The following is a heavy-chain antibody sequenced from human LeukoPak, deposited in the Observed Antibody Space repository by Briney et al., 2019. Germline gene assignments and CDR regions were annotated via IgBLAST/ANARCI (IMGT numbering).Heavy chain of an antibody. V-gene: IGHV3-53*01. D-gene: IGHD1-26*01. Sequence: GGSLRLSCAASGFTVSSKYMSWVRQAPGKGLEWVSVIYSGGSTYYADSVKGRFTISRDNSKNTLYLQMNNLRAEDTAMYYCAREMYSGMYNDAFDIWGQGTKVTVSS. J-gene: IGHJ3*02. CDR3: AREMYSGMYNDAFDI. CDR1: GFTVSSKY. CDR2: IYSGGST.